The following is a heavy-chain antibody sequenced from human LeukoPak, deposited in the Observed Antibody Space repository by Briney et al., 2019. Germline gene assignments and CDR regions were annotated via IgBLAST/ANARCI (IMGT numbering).Heavy chain of an antibody. J-gene: IGHJ6*03. D-gene: IGHD3-9*01. CDR1: GFTFDDYT. Sequence: GGSLRLSCAASGFTFDDYTMHWVRQAPGKGLEWVSLISWDGGSTYYADSVKGRFTISRDNSKNSLYLQMNSLRTEDTALYYCAKDGGEYYDILTGYYPRLYYMDVWGKGTTVTISS. CDR3: AKDGGEYYDILTGYYPRLYYMDV. CDR2: ISWDGGST. V-gene: IGHV3-43*01.